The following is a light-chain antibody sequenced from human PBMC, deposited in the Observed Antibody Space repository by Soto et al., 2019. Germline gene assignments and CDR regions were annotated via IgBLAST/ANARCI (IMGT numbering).Light chain of an antibody. Sequence: QSALTQPPSASGSPGQSVTISCTGTSGDVGGHNYVSWYQHHPDKAPQLIISEVTKRPSGVPDRFSGSKSGNTASLTVSGLQAEDEADYYCSSYAGSSTWVFGGGTKVTVL. J-gene: IGLJ3*02. CDR1: SGDVGGHNY. CDR2: EVT. CDR3: SSYAGSSTWV. V-gene: IGLV2-8*01.